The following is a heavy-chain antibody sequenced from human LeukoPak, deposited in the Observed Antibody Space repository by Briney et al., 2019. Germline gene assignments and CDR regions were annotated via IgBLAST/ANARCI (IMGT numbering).Heavy chain of an antibody. CDR3: ARGWNYDSSGYYYLAY. J-gene: IGHJ4*02. CDR2: FDPEDGET. V-gene: IGHV1-24*01. D-gene: IGHD3-22*01. Sequence: ASVKVSCKVSGYTLTELSMHWVRQAPGKGLEWMGGFDPEDGETIYAQKFQGRVTMTEDTSTDTAYMELSSLRSEDTAVYYCARGWNYDSSGYYYLAYWGQGTLVIVSS. CDR1: GYTLTELS.